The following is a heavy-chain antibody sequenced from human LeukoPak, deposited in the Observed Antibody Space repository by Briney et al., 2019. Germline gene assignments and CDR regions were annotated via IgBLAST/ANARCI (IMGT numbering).Heavy chain of an antibody. CDR1: GDSVSSNSAA. D-gene: IGHD4-17*01. V-gene: IGHV6-1*01. CDR3: ATDAETTVTPFDQ. CDR2: TYYRSKWYN. J-gene: IGHJ4*02. Sequence: SQTLSLTCAISGDSVSSNSAAWNWIRQSPSRGLEWLGRTYYRSKWYNDYAVSVKSRITINPDTSKNQFSLKLSSVTAADTAVYYCATDAETTVTPFDQWGQGTLVTVSS.